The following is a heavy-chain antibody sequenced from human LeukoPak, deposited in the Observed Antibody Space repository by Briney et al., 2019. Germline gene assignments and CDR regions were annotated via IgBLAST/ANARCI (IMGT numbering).Heavy chain of an antibody. J-gene: IGHJ4*02. CDR3: ARDLDGSGTSSF. Sequence: PSGTLSLTCAVSGGSISSSNWWSWVRQPPGNGLEWIGEIYHSGTTNYNPSLKSRVTISVDKSKNQFSLKLSSVTAADTAVYYCARDLDGSGTSSFWGQGTLVTVSS. CDR2: IYHSGTT. V-gene: IGHV4-4*02. D-gene: IGHD3-10*01. CDR1: GGSISSSNW.